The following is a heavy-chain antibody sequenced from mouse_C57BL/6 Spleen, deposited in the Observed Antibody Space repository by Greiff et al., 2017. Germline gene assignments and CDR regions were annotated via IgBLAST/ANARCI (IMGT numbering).Heavy chain of an antibody. D-gene: IGHD1-1*01. J-gene: IGHJ2*01. CDR1: GYTFTSYT. V-gene: IGHV1-4*01. CDR2: INPSSGYT. Sequence: LVESGAELARPGASVKMSCKASGYTFTSYTMHWVKQRPGQGLEWIGYINPSSGYTKYNQKFKDKATLTADKSSSTAYMQLSSLTSEDSAVYYCARAYGSSRDYWGQGTTLTVSS. CDR3: ARAYGSSRDY.